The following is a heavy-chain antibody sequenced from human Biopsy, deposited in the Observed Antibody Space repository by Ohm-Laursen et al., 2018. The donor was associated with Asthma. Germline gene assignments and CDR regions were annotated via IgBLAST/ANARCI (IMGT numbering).Heavy chain of an antibody. J-gene: IGHJ4*02. V-gene: IGHV3-30*18. D-gene: IGHD1-26*01. CDR3: AKEVFPGWELRRGPDS. CDR1: GFSFSNYG. Sequence: SLRLSCTALGFSFSNYGMHWVRQAPGKGLDWVAVLSFDGTNRNYTDSVKGRFTISRDNSRNTLHLEMNSLRAEDTAVYFCAKEVFPGWELRRGPDSWGQGTLVTVSA. CDR2: LSFDGTNR.